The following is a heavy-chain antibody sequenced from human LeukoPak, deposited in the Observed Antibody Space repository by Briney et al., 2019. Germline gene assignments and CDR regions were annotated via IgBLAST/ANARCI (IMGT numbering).Heavy chain of an antibody. CDR1: GGSISSYY. J-gene: IGHJ4*02. V-gene: IGHV4-59*01. Sequence: KPSETLSLTCTVSGGSISSYYWSWIRQPPGKGLEWIGYIYYSGSTNYKPSLKSRVTISVDTSKNQFSLKLSSVTAADTAVYYCARRVANEYYFDYWGQGTLVTVSS. D-gene: IGHD1-1*01. CDR2: IYYSGST. CDR3: ARRVANEYYFDY.